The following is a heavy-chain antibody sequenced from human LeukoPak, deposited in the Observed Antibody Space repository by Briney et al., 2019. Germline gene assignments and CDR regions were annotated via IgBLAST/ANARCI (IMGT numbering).Heavy chain of an antibody. Sequence: PGGSLRLSCAASGFTFRHYAMHWVRQAPGKGLEWVAVISFDGTHTYYADSVKGRFTISRDNSENTLSVEMNSLRADDTAVYYCARARRGVLGYWGQGTLVTVSS. V-gene: IGHV3-30*01. J-gene: IGHJ4*02. D-gene: IGHD2-8*02. CDR3: ARARRGVLGY. CDR1: GFTFRHYA. CDR2: ISFDGTHT.